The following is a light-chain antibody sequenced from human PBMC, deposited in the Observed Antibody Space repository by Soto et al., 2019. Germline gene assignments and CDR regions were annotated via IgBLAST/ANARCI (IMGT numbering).Light chain of an antibody. CDR3: SSYTSSSTVV. CDR2: DVS. CDR1: SSDVGGYNY. J-gene: IGLJ2*01. V-gene: IGLV2-14*03. Sequence: QSALTQPASVSGSPGQSITIPCTGTSSDVGGYNYVSWYQHHPGKPPKLMIYDVSNRPSGVSNHFSGSKSGNTASLTISGLQAEDEADYYCSSYTSSSTVVFGGGTQLTVL.